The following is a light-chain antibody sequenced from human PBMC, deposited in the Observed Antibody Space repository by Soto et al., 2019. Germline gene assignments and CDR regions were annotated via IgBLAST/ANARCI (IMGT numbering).Light chain of an antibody. CDR3: QQASSFPLT. CDR1: QGINTW. Sequence: DIQMTQSPSFVSASVGDSVTITCRASQGINTWLAWYQQKPGKAPKLLIYAASSLQRGVPPRFSGSGSGTDFSLSINSLQTEDFATYFCQQASSFPLTFGGGTKIE. J-gene: IGKJ4*01. V-gene: IGKV1D-12*01. CDR2: AAS.